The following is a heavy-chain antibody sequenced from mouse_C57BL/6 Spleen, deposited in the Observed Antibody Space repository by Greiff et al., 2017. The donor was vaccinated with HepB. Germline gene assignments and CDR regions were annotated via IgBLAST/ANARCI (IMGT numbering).Heavy chain of an antibody. D-gene: IGHD2-3*01. Sequence: EVQLVESGGGLVKPGGSLKLSCAASGFTFSSYAMSWVRQTPEKRLEWVATISDGGSYTYYPDNVKGRFTISRDNAKNNLYLQMSHLKSEDTAMYYCARERNDGYPDAMDYWGQGTSVTVSS. J-gene: IGHJ4*01. CDR1: GFTFSSYA. CDR2: ISDGGSYT. V-gene: IGHV5-4*01. CDR3: ARERNDGYPDAMDY.